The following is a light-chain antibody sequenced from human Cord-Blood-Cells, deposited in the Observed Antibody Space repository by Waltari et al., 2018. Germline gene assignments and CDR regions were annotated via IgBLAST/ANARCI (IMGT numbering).Light chain of an antibody. Sequence: EIVLTQYPATLSLSPGERDTLSGRASQSVSSYVAWYQQKPGQAPRLLIYDASNRATGIPARFSGSESGTDFTLTISSLEPEDFAVYYCQQRSNWPIPFGQGTRLEIK. V-gene: IGKV3-11*01. CDR1: QSVSSY. CDR2: DAS. J-gene: IGKJ5*01. CDR3: QQRSNWPIP.